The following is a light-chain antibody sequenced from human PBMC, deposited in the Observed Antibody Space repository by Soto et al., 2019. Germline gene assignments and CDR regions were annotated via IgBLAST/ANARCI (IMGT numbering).Light chain of an antibody. CDR2: GAS. V-gene: IGKV3-20*01. Sequence: EVVLTQSPGTLSLSPGERATLSCRASQPIDRKFLAWYQQKPGQAPRLLIHGASTRATGVPDRFSGSGSERDFSLTISSLEPEDFALYFCQRFDASLFTFGGGTKVEIK. J-gene: IGKJ4*01. CDR1: QPIDRKF. CDR3: QRFDASLFT.